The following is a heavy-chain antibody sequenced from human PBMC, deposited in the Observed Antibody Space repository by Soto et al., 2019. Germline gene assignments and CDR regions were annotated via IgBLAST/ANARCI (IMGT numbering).Heavy chain of an antibody. Sequence: QVELVQSGAEVKKPGASVRVSCQASEDTFTHYDLNWVRQAPGQGLEWMGWMNPNTGNIDYAHKFQGRVTMTRDTATRTVYMELSSLRSDDTAVYYCVRRVASGHRSLFDPCGQGTLVTVSS. CDR1: EDTFTHYD. J-gene: IGHJ5*02. D-gene: IGHD2-21*01. CDR2: MNPNTGNI. V-gene: IGHV1-8*01. CDR3: VRRVASGHRSLFDP.